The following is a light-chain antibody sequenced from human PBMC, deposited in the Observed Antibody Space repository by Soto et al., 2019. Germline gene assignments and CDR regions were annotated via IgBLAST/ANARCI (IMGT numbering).Light chain of an antibody. J-gene: IGKJ4*01. Sequence: DVQLTQSPSSLSASVGDRVTIACRASQTIGTSLNWYQHRPGRAPKLLMYAVSSLQSGVPSRFSGSGSGTDFTLTISSLHPEDFATYYCQQTFASPLTFGGGTNVDIK. CDR2: AVS. V-gene: IGKV1-39*01. CDR1: QTIGTS. CDR3: QQTFASPLT.